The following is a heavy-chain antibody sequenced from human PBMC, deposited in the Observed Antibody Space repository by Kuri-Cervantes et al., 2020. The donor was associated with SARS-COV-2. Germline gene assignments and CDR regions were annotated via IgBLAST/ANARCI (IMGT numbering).Heavy chain of an antibody. D-gene: IGHD2-21*01. Sequence: ASVKVSCKTPETTFPNYDINWVRQATGRGLEWMGMVKTNSGNTLYAQIFQGRVTMTRDTSTTTACMELSSLTSEDTAIYYCYCAPKEGFDSWGQGTLVTVSS. CDR3: YCAPKEGFDS. V-gene: IGHV1-8*01. CDR2: VKTNSGNT. CDR1: ETTFPNYD. J-gene: IGHJ4*02.